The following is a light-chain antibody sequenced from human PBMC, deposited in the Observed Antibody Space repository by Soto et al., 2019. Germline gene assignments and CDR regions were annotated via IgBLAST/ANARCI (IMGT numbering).Light chain of an antibody. J-gene: IGKJ1*01. V-gene: IGKV3-15*01. Sequence: EIVLTQSPASLSVSPGERATLSCRASQSISANLAWYQQKPAQAPRLLIHSASTRATGIPARFSGSGSGREFTLTLSSLQSEDFAVYYCQQYNDWPPSWTFGQGTKVDIK. CDR2: SAS. CDR1: QSISAN. CDR3: QQYNDWPPSWT.